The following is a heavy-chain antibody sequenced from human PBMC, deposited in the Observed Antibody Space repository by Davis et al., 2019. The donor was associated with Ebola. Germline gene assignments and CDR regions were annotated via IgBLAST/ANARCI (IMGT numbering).Heavy chain of an antibody. V-gene: IGHV5-51*01. J-gene: IGHJ6*02. CDR1: GYSFTSYW. CDR2: IYPGDSDT. Sequence: GESLKISCKGSGYSFTSYWIGWVRQMPGKGLEWMWIIYPGDSDTRYSPSFQGQVTISADKSISTAYLQWSSLKASDTAMYYCARSDYRNYYYYYGMDVWGQGTTVTVSS. CDR3: ARSDYRNYYYYYGMDV. D-gene: IGHD4-11*01.